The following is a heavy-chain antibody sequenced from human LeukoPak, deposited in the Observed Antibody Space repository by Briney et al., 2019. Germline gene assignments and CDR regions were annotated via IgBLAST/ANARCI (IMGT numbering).Heavy chain of an antibody. J-gene: IGHJ4*02. D-gene: IGHD6-13*01. CDR1: GGSISSYY. Sequence: SETLSLTCTVSGGSISSYYWSWIRQPPGKGLEWIGYIYYSGSTNYNPSLKSRVTISVDTSKNQFSLKLSSVTAADTAVYYCATCPYSSSWCHFDSWGQGTLVTVSS. V-gene: IGHV4-59*12. CDR3: ATCPYSSSWCHFDS. CDR2: IYYSGST.